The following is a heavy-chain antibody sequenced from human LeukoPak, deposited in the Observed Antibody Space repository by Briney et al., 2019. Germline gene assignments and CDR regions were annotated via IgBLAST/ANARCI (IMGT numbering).Heavy chain of an antibody. CDR1: GFTFSNAW. Sequence: GGSLRLSCAASGFTFSNAWMSWVRQAPGKGLEWVGRIKSKTDGGTTDYAAPVKGRFTISRDDSKNTLYLQMNSLKTEDTAVYYCTTRRFEYSSSFYFDYWGQGTLVTVSS. D-gene: IGHD6-6*01. J-gene: IGHJ4*02. V-gene: IGHV3-15*01. CDR2: IKSKTDGGTT. CDR3: TTRRFEYSSSFYFDY.